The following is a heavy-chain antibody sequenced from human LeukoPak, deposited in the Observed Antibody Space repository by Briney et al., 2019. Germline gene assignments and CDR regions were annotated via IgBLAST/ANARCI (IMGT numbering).Heavy chain of an antibody. D-gene: IGHD3-16*02. CDR3: ARDRYGQRIFDY. Sequence: SQTRSLTCTVYGGSISSGDYYWSWIRQPPGKGLEWIGYIYYSGSTYYNPSLKSRVTISVDTSKNHFSLKLSSVTDAYTAVYYCARDRYGQRIFDYWGQGTLVTVSS. J-gene: IGHJ4*02. V-gene: IGHV4-30-4*01. CDR1: GGSISSGDYY. CDR2: IYYSGST.